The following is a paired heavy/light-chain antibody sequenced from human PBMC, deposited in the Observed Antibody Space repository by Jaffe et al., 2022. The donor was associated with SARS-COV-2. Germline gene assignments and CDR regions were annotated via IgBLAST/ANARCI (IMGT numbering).Heavy chain of an antibody. J-gene: IGHJ4*02. CDR3: EVPNWHGSDTYHDF. CDR2: IRSQVNGAAT. V-gene: IGHV3-49*05. D-gene: IGHD3-10*01. Sequence: EVRVVESGGGFVKPGRSLRLSCITSGFNFRDRALSWFRQAPGKGLEWVGFIRSQVNGAATQYAASVQGRFTISRDDSRGIVYLQMNSLKTEDTAVYFCEVPNWHGSDTYHDFWGPGTLVTVSS. CDR1: GFNFRDRA.
Light chain of an antibody. V-gene: IGKV4-1*01. CDR3: QQYFTNPFT. Sequence: DIVMTQSPEYLSESLGERVTINCRSTRTVFYSADTKDYLAWFQQKPRQPPKLLFYWASARESGVPDRFSASGSGTDFTLTINSLQAEDVATYYCQQYFTNPFTFGPGTKVDLK. CDR1: RTVFYSADTKDY. CDR2: WAS. J-gene: IGKJ3*01.